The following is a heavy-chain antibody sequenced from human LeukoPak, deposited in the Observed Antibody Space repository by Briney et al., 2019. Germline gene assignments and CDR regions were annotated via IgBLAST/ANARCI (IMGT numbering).Heavy chain of an antibody. CDR1: VVSFSDDY. CDR3: ARGLRQTIGYPLFDY. CDR2: IYSSRQAM. J-gene: IGHJ4*02. Sequence: GSLRLSCAVSVVSFSDDYLSWIRQAPGKGLEWISYIYSSRQAMYYADSVRGRFTMSRDNAKNSLFLQMNSLRTEDTAVYYCARGLRQTIGYPLFDYWGQGALVTVSS. V-gene: IGHV3-11*04. D-gene: IGHD5-18*01.